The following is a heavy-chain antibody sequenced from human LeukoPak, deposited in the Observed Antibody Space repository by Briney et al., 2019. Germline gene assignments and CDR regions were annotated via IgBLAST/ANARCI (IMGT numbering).Heavy chain of an antibody. CDR2: IWYDGSNK. CDR3: ARVAGHDIRGLITYYFDD. D-gene: IGHD3-10*01. V-gene: IGHV3-33*01. Sequence: GRSLRLSCAASGFTFRSYGMQWVRQAPGKGLEWVAIIWYDGSNKYYSDSVKGRSTISRDNSKNTLYLQMNSLRAEDTAVYYCARVAGHDIRGLITYYFDDWGQGTLVTVSS. CDR1: GFTFRSYG. J-gene: IGHJ4*02.